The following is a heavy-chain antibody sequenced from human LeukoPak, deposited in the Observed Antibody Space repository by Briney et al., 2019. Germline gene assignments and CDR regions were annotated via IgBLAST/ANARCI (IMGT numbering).Heavy chain of an antibody. CDR1: KFTFSSYW. D-gene: IGHD5-18*01. CDR2: ISSDGSST. V-gene: IGHV3-74*01. CDR3: ARDPPGSYGYLFDY. Sequence: GGSLRLSCAASKFTFSSYWMHWVRQAPGKGLVWVSRISSDGSSTSYADSVRGRFTISRDNAKNTLYLQMSSLRAEDTAVYYCARDPPGSYGYLFDYWGQGTLVTVSS. J-gene: IGHJ4*02.